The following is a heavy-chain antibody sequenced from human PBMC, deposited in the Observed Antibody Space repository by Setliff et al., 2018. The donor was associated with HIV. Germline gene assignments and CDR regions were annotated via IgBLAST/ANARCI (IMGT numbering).Heavy chain of an antibody. V-gene: IGHV3-23*01. CDR3: ARDRKSGSYQGGFDP. D-gene: IGHD1-26*01. J-gene: IGHJ5*02. CDR1: GFTFSSYW. Sequence: PGGSLRLSCAASGFTFSSYWMSWVRQAPGKGLQWVSTISGSGGNTNYADSVKGRFTISRDNAKNTLYLQMNSLRAEDTAVYYCARDRKSGSYQGGFDPWGQGTLVTVSS. CDR2: ISGSGGNT.